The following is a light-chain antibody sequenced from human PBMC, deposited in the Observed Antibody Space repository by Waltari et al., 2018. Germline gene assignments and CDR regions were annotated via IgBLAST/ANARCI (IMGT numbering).Light chain of an antibody. Sequence: DIVMTQSPDSLAVSLGERATIKCRSSQSILSGSDNKNYLVWYQQKPGQPPKLLISWASTRESGVPDRFSGGGSGTDFSLTISSLQAEDVAVYYCQQCYSSPLTFGGGTKVEIK. V-gene: IGKV4-1*01. CDR2: WAS. CDR3: QQCYSSPLT. CDR1: QSILSGSDNKNY. J-gene: IGKJ4*01.